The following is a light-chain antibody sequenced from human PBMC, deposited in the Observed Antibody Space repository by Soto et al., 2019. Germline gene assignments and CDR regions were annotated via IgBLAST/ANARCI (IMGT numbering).Light chain of an antibody. Sequence: QSALTQPASVSGSPGQSITISCTGASGDVGGSNYVSWYQHHPGKAPKLMIYDVSNRPSGVSNRFSGSKSGNTASLTISGLQAEDEADYYCSSSTSSSTLVVFGGGTKLTVL. CDR2: DVS. J-gene: IGLJ2*01. CDR3: SSSTSSSTLVV. V-gene: IGLV2-14*03. CDR1: SGDVGGSNY.